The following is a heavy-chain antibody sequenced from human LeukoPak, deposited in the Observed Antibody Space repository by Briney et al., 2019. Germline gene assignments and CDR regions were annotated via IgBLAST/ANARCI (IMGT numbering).Heavy chain of an antibody. D-gene: IGHD3-9*01. CDR1: GYTFTSYY. Sequence: PGASVKVSCKASGYTFTSYYMHWVRQAPGQGLEWMGIINPSGGSTSYAQKFQGRVTMTTDTSTSTAYMELRSLRSDDTAVYHCARVGDILTGYPYYFDYWGQGTLVTVSS. V-gene: IGHV1-46*01. CDR3: ARVGDILTGYPYYFDY. J-gene: IGHJ4*02. CDR2: INPSGGST.